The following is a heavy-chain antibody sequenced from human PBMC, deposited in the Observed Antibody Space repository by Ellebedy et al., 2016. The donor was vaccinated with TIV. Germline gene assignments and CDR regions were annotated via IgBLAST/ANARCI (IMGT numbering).Heavy chain of an antibody. CDR2: ISGSGGRT. D-gene: IGHD2-21*02. Sequence: GESLKISCAASGFTFMNYAMSWVRQAPGKGLEWVSAISGSGGRTYYADSVKGRFTISRDNSKNTLYLQMNSLRAEDTAVYYCARERNAYCGGDCYSSWDFDYWGQGTLVTVSS. J-gene: IGHJ4*02. V-gene: IGHV3-23*01. CDR3: ARERNAYCGGDCYSSWDFDY. CDR1: GFTFMNYA.